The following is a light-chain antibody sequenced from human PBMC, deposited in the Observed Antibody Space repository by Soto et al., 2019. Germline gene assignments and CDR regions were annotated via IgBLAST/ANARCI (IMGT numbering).Light chain of an antibody. CDR3: AAWDDSVSGYV. CDR1: DTNIGNNS. Sequence: QRVLTQLPSGSGTTGQSGTISSSGNDTNIGNNSVFWYQQLPAAAPKLLIFRNNQRPSGVPDRFSGSGSGTSASLAISGLRSDDEADYYCAAWDDSVSGYVCGAGTKVTVL. V-gene: IGLV1-47*01. J-gene: IGLJ1*01. CDR2: RNN.